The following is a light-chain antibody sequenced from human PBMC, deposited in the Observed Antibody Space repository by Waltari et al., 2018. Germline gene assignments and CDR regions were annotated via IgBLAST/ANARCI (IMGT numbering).Light chain of an antibody. CDR1: NSDVGKYKL. Sequence: QSALTQPASVSGSPGQSITISCTGTNSDVGKYKLVSWYQQHPGKAPKLMIYEVSKRPSGISYRFSGSKSGDTASRTISGLQAEDEAEYYCCSYTGGSIPVIFGGGTKLTVL. CDR2: EVS. J-gene: IGLJ2*01. V-gene: IGLV2-23*02. CDR3: CSYTGGSIPVI.